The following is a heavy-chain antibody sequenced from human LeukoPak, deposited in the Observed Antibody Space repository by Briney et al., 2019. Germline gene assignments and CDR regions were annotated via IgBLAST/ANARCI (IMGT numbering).Heavy chain of an antibody. CDR3: ARHSSVLNSFDP. Sequence: GESLKISCKGSGYSFPNYWIGWVRQMPGKGLEWLGILYPGDSDTRHSPSFQGHVTISADKSISTAYLQWSSLKASDTAMYYCARHSSVLNSFDPWGQGTLVTVSS. CDR2: LYPGDSDT. J-gene: IGHJ5*02. V-gene: IGHV5-51*01. D-gene: IGHD3-22*01. CDR1: GYSFPNYW.